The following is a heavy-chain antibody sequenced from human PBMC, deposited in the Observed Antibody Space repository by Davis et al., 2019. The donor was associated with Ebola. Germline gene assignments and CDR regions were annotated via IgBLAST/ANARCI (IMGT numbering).Heavy chain of an antibody. D-gene: IGHD2-2*01. V-gene: IGHV1-69*13. J-gene: IGHJ6*02. CDR1: GGTFSSYA. CDR3: AADGGTYCSSTSCYVYYYYGMDV. CDR2: IIPIFGTA. Sequence: SVKVSCKASGGTFSSYAISWVRQAPGQGLEWMGGIIPIFGTANYAQKFQGRVTITADESTSTAYMELSSLRAEDTAVYYCAADGGTYCSSTSCYVYYYYGMDVWGQGTTVTVSS.